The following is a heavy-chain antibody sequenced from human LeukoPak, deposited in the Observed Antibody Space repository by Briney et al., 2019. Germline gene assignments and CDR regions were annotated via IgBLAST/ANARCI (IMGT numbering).Heavy chain of an antibody. V-gene: IGHV3-11*01. CDR1: GFTFSDYY. D-gene: IGHD3-3*01. Sequence: GGSLRLSCAASGFTFSDYYMSWIRQAPGKGLEWVSYISSSGSTIYYADSVKGRFTISRDNAKNSLCLQMNSLRAEDTAVYYCAGGLIYDFWSGYYYGMDVWGQGTTVTVSS. CDR2: ISSSGSTI. J-gene: IGHJ6*02. CDR3: AGGLIYDFWSGYYYGMDV.